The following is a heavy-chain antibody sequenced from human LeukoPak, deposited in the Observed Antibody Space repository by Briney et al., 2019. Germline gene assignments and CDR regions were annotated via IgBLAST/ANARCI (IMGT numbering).Heavy chain of an antibody. Sequence: GGSLRLSCASSGCTFSSYIMNGVGQARGKGLEGVSSISRRSRYIYYADSVKGRFTFSIDNSKNSLYMQMNSLRAEDTAVYYCARHRTASDYWGQGTLVTVSS. D-gene: IGHD3-16*02. J-gene: IGHJ4*02. CDR2: ISRRSRYI. V-gene: IGHV3-21*01. CDR1: GCTFSSYI. CDR3: ARHRTASDY.